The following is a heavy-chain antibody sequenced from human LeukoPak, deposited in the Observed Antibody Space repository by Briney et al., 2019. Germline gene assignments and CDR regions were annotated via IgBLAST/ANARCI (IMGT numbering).Heavy chain of an antibody. Sequence: GASVKVSCKASGYTFTSYDVNWFRQATGQGLEWMGWMNPNSGNTGYAQKFQGRVSLTRDTSISTAYLELISLRSEDTAVYYCVKNIALTGEFDSWGQGTLVTVSS. D-gene: IGHD7-27*01. V-gene: IGHV1-8*01. J-gene: IGHJ4*02. CDR3: VKNIALTGEFDS. CDR1: GYTFTSYD. CDR2: MNPNSGNT.